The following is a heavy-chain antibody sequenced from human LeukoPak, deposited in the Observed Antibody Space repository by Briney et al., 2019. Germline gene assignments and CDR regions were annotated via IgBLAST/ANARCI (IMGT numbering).Heavy chain of an antibody. J-gene: IGHJ4*02. CDR1: GFTFSSYS. CDR3: ARDRSDFWSGYLGAYFDY. D-gene: IGHD3-3*01. CDR2: ISSSSSTI. V-gene: IGHV3-48*02. Sequence: PGGSLRLSCAASGFTFSSYSMNWVRQAPGKGLEWVSYISSSSSTIYYADSVKGRFTISRDNAKNSLYLQMNSLRDEDTAVYYCARDRSDFWSGYLGAYFDYWGQGTLVTVSS.